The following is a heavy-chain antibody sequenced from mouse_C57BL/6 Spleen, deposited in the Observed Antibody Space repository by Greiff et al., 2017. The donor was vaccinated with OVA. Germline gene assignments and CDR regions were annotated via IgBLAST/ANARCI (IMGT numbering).Heavy chain of an antibody. Sequence: VQLQQPGAELVRPGASVKLSCKASGYTFTSYWMDWVKQRPGQGLEWIGYINPSDSDTHYNQKFKDQATITVDKSSSTAYLQLSSLTSEDSAVYYCASITAVPFAYWGQGTLVTVSA. J-gene: IGHJ3*01. CDR1: GYTFTSYW. D-gene: IGHD1-1*01. V-gene: IGHV1-61*01. CDR2: INPSDSDT. CDR3: ASITAVPFAY.